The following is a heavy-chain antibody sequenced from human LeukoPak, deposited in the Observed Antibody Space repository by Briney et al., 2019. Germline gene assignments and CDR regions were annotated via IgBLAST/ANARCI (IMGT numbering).Heavy chain of an antibody. CDR3: ARDLLVAAAGTEEGY. Sequence: GASVKVSCKASGGTFSSYAISWVRQAPGQGLEWMGRIIPILGIANYAQKLQGRVTITADKSTSTAYMELSSLRSEDTAVYYCARDLLVAAAGTEEGYWGQGTLVTVSS. CDR2: IIPILGIA. V-gene: IGHV1-69*04. CDR1: GGTFSSYA. D-gene: IGHD6-13*01. J-gene: IGHJ4*02.